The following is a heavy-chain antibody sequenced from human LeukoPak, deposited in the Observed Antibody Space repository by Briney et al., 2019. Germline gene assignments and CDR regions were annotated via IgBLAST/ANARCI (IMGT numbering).Heavy chain of an antibody. CDR1: GGSITSYY. Sequence: PPETLSLTCTVSGGSITSYYWSWIRQPPGKGLEWIGYIYYSGSTNYNPSLKSRVTISVDTSKNQFSLKLSSVTAADTAVYYCARDLGKSLPAVMAWAYWGQGTLVPVSS. D-gene: IGHD2-8*01. CDR3: ARDLGKSLPAVMAWAY. J-gene: IGHJ4*02. V-gene: IGHV4-59*01. CDR2: IYYSGST.